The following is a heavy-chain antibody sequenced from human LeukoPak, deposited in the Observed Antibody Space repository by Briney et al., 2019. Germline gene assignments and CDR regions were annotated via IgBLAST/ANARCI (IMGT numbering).Heavy chain of an antibody. CDR1: GGSISSGDYY. J-gene: IGHJ4*02. CDR2: IYYSGST. V-gene: IGHV4-30-4*08. Sequence: PSQTLSLTCAVSGGSISSGDYYWSWIRQPPGKGLEWIGYIYYSGSTYYNPSLKSRVTISVDTSKNQFSLKLSSVTAADTAVYYCARGGYYSNPPGYWGQGTLVTVSS. D-gene: IGHD4-11*01. CDR3: ARGGYYSNPPGY.